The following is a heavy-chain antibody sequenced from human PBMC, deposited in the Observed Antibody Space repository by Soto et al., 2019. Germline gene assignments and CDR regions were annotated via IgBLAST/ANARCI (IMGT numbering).Heavy chain of an antibody. CDR3: ARDWLDSGSYGFGY. CDR2: INPNSGGT. V-gene: IGHV1-2*02. D-gene: IGHD1-26*01. CDR1: GYTFTGYY. J-gene: IGHJ4*02. Sequence: GASVKVSCKASGYTFTGYYMHWVRQAPGQGLEWMGWINPNSGGTNYAQKFQGRVTMTRDTSISTAYMELSRLRSDDTAVYYCARDWLDSGSYGFGYWGQGTLVTVSS.